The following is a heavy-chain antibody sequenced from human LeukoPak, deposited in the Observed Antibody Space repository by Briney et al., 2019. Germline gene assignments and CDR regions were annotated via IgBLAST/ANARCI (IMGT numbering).Heavy chain of an antibody. CDR2: INPNSGGT. Sequence: VKVSCKASGYTFTGYYMHCVRQAPGQGLEWMGWINPNSGGTNYAQKFQGRVTMTRDTSISTAYMELSSLRSDDTAVYYCARGGTGSPHGTFAGPDYWGQGTLVTVSS. V-gene: IGHV1-2*02. CDR3: ARGGTGSPHGTFAGPDY. CDR1: GYTFTGYY. D-gene: IGHD1-1*01. J-gene: IGHJ4*02.